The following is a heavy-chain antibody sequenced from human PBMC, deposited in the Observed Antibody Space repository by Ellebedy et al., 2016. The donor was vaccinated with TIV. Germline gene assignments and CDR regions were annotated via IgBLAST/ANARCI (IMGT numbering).Heavy chain of an antibody. V-gene: IGHV5-51*01. CDR2: IYPGDSDT. CDR1: GYSFSNYW. CDR3: ARHLGVAPPIWFDP. J-gene: IGHJ5*02. D-gene: IGHD3-16*01. Sequence: GESLKISCQGSGYSFSNYWIAWVRQMPGKGLEWMGIIYPGDSDTRYSPSFQGQVIISADKSISTAYLQWSSLEASDTGTYYCARHLGVAPPIWFDPWGQGTLVTVSS.